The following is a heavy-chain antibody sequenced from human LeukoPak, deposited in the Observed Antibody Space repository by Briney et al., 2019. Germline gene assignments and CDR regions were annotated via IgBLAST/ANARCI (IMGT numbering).Heavy chain of an antibody. CDR3: TRDGGSYNFDN. D-gene: IGHD3-10*01. J-gene: IGHJ4*02. CDR1: GFTFSSYA. CDR2: ISGSGGST. Sequence: GGSLRLSCAASGFTFSSYAMSWVRQAPGKGLEWVSAISGSGGSTYYADSVKGRFTISRDNSKNTLYLQMNSLSDEDMAMYYCTRDGGSYNFDNWGQGTRVTVSS. V-gene: IGHV3-23*01.